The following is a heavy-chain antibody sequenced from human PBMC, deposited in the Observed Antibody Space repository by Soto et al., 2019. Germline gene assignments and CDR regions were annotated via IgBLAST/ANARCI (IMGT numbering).Heavy chain of an antibody. CDR1: GYSFAGYW. V-gene: IGHV5-10-1*01. Sequence: PGESLKISCKGSGYSFAGYWITWVRQKPGKGLEWMGRIDPSDSQTYYSPSFRGHVTISATKSITTVFLQWSSLRASDTAMYYCARQIYDSDTGPNFQYYFDSWGQGTPVTVSA. CDR2: IDPSDSQT. J-gene: IGHJ4*02. D-gene: IGHD3-22*01. CDR3: ARQIYDSDTGPNFQYYFDS.